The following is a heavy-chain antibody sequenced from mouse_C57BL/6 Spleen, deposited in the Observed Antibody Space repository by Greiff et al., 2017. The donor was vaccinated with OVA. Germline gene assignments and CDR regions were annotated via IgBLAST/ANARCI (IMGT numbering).Heavy chain of an antibody. CDR2: INPNNGGT. J-gene: IGHJ2*01. CDR1: GYTFTDYY. Sequence: VQLQQSGPELVKPGASVKISCKASGYTFTDYYMNWVKQSHGKSLEWIGDINPNNGGTSYNQKFKGKATLTVDKSSSTAYMELRSLTSEDSAVYYCARGERYYFDYWGQGTTLTVSS. V-gene: IGHV1-26*01. CDR3: ARGERYYFDY.